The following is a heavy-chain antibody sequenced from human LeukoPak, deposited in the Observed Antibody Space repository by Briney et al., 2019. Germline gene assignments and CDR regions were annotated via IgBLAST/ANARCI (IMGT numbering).Heavy chain of an antibody. D-gene: IGHD3-10*01. Sequence: PSETLSLTCTVSGGSISSNYWTWIRQPPGKGLEWIGYIYYSGSTNYNPSLKSRVTISVDTSKNQFSLKLSSVTAADTAVYYCARRGDRYAEPLDYWGQGTLVTVSS. V-gene: IGHV4-59*08. CDR3: ARRGDRYAEPLDY. CDR1: GGSISSNY. J-gene: IGHJ4*02. CDR2: IYYSGST.